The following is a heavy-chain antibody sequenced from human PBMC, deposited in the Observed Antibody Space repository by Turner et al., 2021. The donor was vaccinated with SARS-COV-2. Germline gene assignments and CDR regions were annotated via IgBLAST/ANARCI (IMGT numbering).Heavy chain of an antibody. CDR1: GYTFTSYG. Sequence: QVQLVQSGDEVKKPGASAKVSCRASGYTFTSYGICWVRQAPGQGLEWMGWISACNDNTNYAQKLQRRVTMTTDTPTSTAYMELRSLRSDDTAVYYCERDRSSAATFLSFDYWGQGTLVTVSS. J-gene: IGHJ4*02. D-gene: IGHD3-16*01. V-gene: IGHV1-18*04. CDR3: ERDRSSAATFLSFDY. CDR2: ISACNDNT.